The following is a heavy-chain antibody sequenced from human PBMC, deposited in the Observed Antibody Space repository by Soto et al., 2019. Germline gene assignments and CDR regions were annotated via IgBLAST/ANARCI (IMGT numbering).Heavy chain of an antibody. D-gene: IGHD4-4*01. Sequence: PGGSLRLSCAASGFTFSSYAMSWVRQAPGKGLEWVSAISGSGGSTYYADSVKGRFTISRDNAKNSLYLQMNSLRAEDTAVYYCARQTTVTSIDYWGQGTLVTVSS. J-gene: IGHJ4*02. CDR3: ARQTTVTSIDY. V-gene: IGHV3-23*01. CDR2: ISGSGGST. CDR1: GFTFSSYA.